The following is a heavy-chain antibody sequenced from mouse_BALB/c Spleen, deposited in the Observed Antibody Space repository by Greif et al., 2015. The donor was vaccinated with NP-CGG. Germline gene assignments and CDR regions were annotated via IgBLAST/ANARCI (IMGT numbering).Heavy chain of an antibody. CDR2: ILPGSGST. V-gene: IGHV1-9*01. CDR1: GYTFSSYW. CDR3: ARKGIYYGFFAY. Sequence: VQLQQSGAELMKPGASVKISRKATGYTFSSYWIEWVKQRPGHGLEWIGEILPGSGSTNYNEKFKGKATFTADTSSNTAYMQLSSLTSEDSAVYYCARKGIYYGFFAYWGQGTLVTVSA. J-gene: IGHJ3*01. D-gene: IGHD2-2*01.